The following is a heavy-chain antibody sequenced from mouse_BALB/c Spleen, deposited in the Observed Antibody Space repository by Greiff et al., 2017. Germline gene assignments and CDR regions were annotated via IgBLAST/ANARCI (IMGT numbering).Heavy chain of an antibody. J-gene: IGHJ4*01. CDR3: TRDAMDY. Sequence: QVQLQQSGAELVKPGASVKLSCTASGYTFTSYYMYWVKQRPGQGLEWIGEINPSNGGTNFNKKFKSKATLTVDKSSSTAYMQLSSLTSEDSAVYYCTRDAMDYWGQGTSVTVSS. CDR1: GYTFTSYY. CDR2: INPSNGGT. V-gene: IGHV1S81*02.